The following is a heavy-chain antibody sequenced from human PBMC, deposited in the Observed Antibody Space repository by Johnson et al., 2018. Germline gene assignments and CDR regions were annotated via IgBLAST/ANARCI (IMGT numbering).Heavy chain of an antibody. CDR2: ISSSSNTI. D-gene: IGHD1-26*01. CDR1: GFIFADYA. V-gene: IGHV3-48*02. J-gene: IGHJ6*02. CDR3: ARDLFIVWERNAMDV. Sequence: EVQLVESGGNSVQPGGSLRLSCAASGFIFADYAMYWVRQAPEKGLEWVSSISSSSNTIYYAEPVKGRFTISRDKAKNSLYLQMNSLRDEDTAGYYCARDLFIVWERNAMDVWGRGTTVTVSS.